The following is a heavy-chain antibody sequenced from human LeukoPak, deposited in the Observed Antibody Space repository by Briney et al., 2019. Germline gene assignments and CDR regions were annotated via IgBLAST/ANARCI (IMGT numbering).Heavy chain of an antibody. CDR2: MSSDGSIK. J-gene: IGHJ4*02. V-gene: IGHV3-30-3*01. CDR3: ARDLVSGAPDYFDS. CDR1: GFTFISYD. D-gene: IGHD1-26*01. Sequence: GGSLRLSCAASGFTFISYDIHWVRQAPRKGLQWVAVMSSDGSIKIYTDSVKGRFTISRDNSKNTLYLEMNSLRVDDTAVYYCARDLVSGAPDYFDSWGQGTLVTVSS.